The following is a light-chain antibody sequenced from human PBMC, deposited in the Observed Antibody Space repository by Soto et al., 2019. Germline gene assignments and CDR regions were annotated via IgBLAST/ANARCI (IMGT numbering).Light chain of an antibody. J-gene: IGKJ4*01. Sequence: IQLTQSPSSLSASVGDRVTITCRASQGISSYLAWYQQKPGKAPKLLIYAAYTLQSGVPSRFSGSGSGADFTLTSSSLQPDDFETYYCQQLNSYTRTFGGGTKVELK. V-gene: IGKV1-9*01. CDR1: QGISSY. CDR2: AAY. CDR3: QQLNSYTRT.